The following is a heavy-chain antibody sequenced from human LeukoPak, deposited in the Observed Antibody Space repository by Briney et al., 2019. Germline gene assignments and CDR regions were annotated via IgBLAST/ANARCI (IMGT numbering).Heavy chain of an antibody. V-gene: IGHV3-30-3*01. CDR3: ARGDYDYGAYDY. CDR2: ISYDGSNK. Sequence: SLRLSCAASGFTFSSYAMHWVRQAPGKGLEWVAVISYDGSNKYYADSVKGRFTISRDNSKNTLYLQMNSLRAEDTAVYYCARGDYDYGAYDYWGQGTLVTVSS. J-gene: IGHJ4*02. D-gene: IGHD4-17*01. CDR1: GFTFSSYA.